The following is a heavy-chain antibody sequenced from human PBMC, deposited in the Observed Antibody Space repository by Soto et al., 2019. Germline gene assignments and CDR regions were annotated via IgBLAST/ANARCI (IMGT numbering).Heavy chain of an antibody. V-gene: IGHV4-30-4*01. D-gene: IGHD6-6*01. CDR1: GGSISSGDYY. CDR2: IYHTGST. J-gene: IGHJ5*02. CDR3: ARERPDGARLDP. Sequence: QVQLQESGPGLVKPSQTLSLTCTVSGGSISSGDYYWRWIRQPPGQGLEWIGYIYHTGSTYNNPALKSRVTIPVDTYKNQFSLKLSSVTAADTAVYYCARERPDGARLDPWGQGTLVTVSS.